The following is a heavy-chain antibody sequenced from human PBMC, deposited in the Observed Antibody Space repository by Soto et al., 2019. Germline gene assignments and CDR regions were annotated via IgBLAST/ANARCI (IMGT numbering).Heavy chain of an antibody. CDR2: ISAYNGNT. D-gene: IGHD2-2*01. CDR1: GYTFTSYG. Sequence: QVQLVQSGAEVKKPGASVKVSCKASGYTFTSYGISWVRQAPGQGLEWMGWISAYNGNTNYAQKLQGRVTMTTDTSTSTAYMELRSLRSDDTAVYYCARDIVVVPAAPTPIFDYWGQGTLVTVSS. J-gene: IGHJ4*02. CDR3: ARDIVVVPAAPTPIFDY. V-gene: IGHV1-18*01.